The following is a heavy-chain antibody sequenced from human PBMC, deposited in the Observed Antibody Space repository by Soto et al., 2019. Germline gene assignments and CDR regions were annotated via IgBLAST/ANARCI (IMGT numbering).Heavy chain of an antibody. CDR2: IGTTGDT. J-gene: IGHJ4*02. CDR3: ARAIGPTLFDY. V-gene: IGHV3-13*04. Sequence: GGSLRLSCSASGFTFSSYDMHWVRQGTGKGLEWVSAIGTTGDTYYAGSVKGRFTISRENAKNSLYLQMNSLRAGDTAIYFCARAIGPTLFDYWGQGTLVTVSS. D-gene: IGHD3-22*01. CDR1: GFTFSSYD.